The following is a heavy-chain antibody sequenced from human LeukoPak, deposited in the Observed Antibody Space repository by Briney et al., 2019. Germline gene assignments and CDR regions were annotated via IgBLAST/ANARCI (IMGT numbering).Heavy chain of an antibody. Sequence: PGGSLRLSCAASGFTFSSYEMNWVRQAPGKGLEWVSYISSSGSTIYYADSVKGRFTISRDNAKNSLYLQMNSLRAEDKAVYYCARGVGSSSNYFDYWGQGALVTVSS. CDR2: ISSSGSTI. D-gene: IGHD6-6*01. CDR3: ARGVGSSSNYFDY. CDR1: GFTFSSYE. J-gene: IGHJ4*02. V-gene: IGHV3-48*03.